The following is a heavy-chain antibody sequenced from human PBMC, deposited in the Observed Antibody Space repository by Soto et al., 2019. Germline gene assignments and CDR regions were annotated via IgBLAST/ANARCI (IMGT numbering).Heavy chain of an antibody. CDR2: IYYSGST. J-gene: IGHJ5*02. CDR3: ARSYEAQYCSSTSCYEENNWFDP. Sequence: SETLSLTCTVSGGSISSYYWSWIRQPPGKGLEWIGYIYYSGSTNYNPSLKSRVTISVDTSKNQFSLKLSSVTAADTAVYYCARSYEAQYCSSTSCYEENNWFDPWGQGTLVTVSS. CDR1: GGSISSYY. D-gene: IGHD2-2*01. V-gene: IGHV4-59*01.